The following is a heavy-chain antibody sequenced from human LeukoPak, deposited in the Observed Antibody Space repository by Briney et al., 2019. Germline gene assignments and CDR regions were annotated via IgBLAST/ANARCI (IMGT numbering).Heavy chain of an antibody. V-gene: IGHV4-34*01. CDR2: INHSGST. CDR1: GGSFSGYY. J-gene: IGHJ5*02. CDR3: ARLVVVVAVLYLGSNWFDP. Sequence: SETLSLTCAVYGGSFSGYYWSWIRQPPGKGLEWIGEINHSGSTNYNPSLKSRVTISVDTSKNQFSLKLSSVTAADTAVYYCARLVVVVAVLYLGSNWFDPWGQGTLVTVSS. D-gene: IGHD2-15*01.